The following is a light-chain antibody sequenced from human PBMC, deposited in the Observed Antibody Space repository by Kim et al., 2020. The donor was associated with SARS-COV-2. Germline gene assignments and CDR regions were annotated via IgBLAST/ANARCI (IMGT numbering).Light chain of an antibody. V-gene: IGLV1-51*01. Sequence: GQKGTISCSGSSSNIGNNYVSWYQQRPGTAPKRLIYDNNKRPSGIPDRFSGSKSGTSATLGITGLQTGDEADYYCGTWDSSLSAYVFGTGTKVTVL. J-gene: IGLJ1*01. CDR2: DNN. CDR1: SSNIGNNY. CDR3: GTWDSSLSAYV.